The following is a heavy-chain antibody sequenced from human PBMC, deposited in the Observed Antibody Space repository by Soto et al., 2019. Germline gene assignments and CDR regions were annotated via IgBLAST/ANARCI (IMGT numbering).Heavy chain of an antibody. Sequence: SETLSLTCFVSGDSISDYYLSWIRQSPGKGLEWIGYIQKNTITSYNPSFNNRATISDDTSKNQISLKLRSVTAADTAMYFCVTNSWHNFFSLGYFDQWGQGALVTVSS. J-gene: IGHJ4*01. CDR1: GDSISDYY. D-gene: IGHD1-1*01. V-gene: IGHV4-59*03. CDR3: VTNSWHNFFSLGYFDQ. CDR2: IQKNTIT.